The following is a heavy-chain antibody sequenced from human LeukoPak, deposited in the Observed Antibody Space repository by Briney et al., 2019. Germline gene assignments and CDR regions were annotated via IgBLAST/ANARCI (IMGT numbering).Heavy chain of an antibody. V-gene: IGHV3-48*01. J-gene: IGHJ4*02. CDR1: GFTFSSYS. CDR2: ISSSSSTI. D-gene: IGHD6-13*01. CDR3: ARAEHAPLGSSVGQQLVNIDY. Sequence: PGGSLRLSCAASGFTFSSYSMNWVRQAPGKGLEWVSYISSSSSTIYYADSVKGRFTISRDNSKNTLYLQMNSLRAEDTAVYYCARAEHAPLGSSVGQQLVNIDYWGQGTLVTVSS.